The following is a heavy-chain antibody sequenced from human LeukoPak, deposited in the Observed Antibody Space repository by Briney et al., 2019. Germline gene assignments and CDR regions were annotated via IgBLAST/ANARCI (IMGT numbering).Heavy chain of an antibody. D-gene: IGHD1-1*01. V-gene: IGHV3-23*01. J-gene: IGHJ4*02. CDR2: ISGSGGST. Sequence: GSLRLSCAASGFTFSSYGMHWVRQAPGKGLEWVSAISGSGGSTYYADSVKGRFTISRDNSKNTLYLQMNSLRAEDTAVYYCAKDSNYDATGYFDYWGQGTLVTVSS. CDR3: AKDSNYDATGYFDY. CDR1: GFTFSSYG.